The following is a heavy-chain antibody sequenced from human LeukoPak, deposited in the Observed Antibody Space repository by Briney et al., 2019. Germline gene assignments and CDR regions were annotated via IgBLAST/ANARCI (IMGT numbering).Heavy chain of an antibody. CDR1: GGSIRSSYYY. CDR2: IYYSGST. J-gene: IGHJ5*02. D-gene: IGHD6-13*01. CDR3: ARFLSWRNWFDP. Sequence: PSETLSLTCTVSGGSIRSSYYYWSWIRQPPGKGLEWIGYIYYSGSTNYNPSLKSRVTISVDTSKDQFSLKLSSVTAADTAVYYCARFLSWRNWFDPWGQGTLVTVSS. V-gene: IGHV4-61*01.